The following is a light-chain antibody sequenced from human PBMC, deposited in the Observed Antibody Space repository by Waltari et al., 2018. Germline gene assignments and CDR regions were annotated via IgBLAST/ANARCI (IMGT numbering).Light chain of an antibody. CDR3: QQFQSHLRT. Sequence: DIVMTPSPESLAVSLGERAPISCTSSQSVLHSSNNKNYFPWYQQKPGQPPKLLIYCASTRKSGVPDRFSGSGSGTDFTLTISSLQAEDVAVYYCQQFQSHLRTFGQGTKVEIK. CDR2: CAS. CDR1: QSVLHSSNNKNY. J-gene: IGKJ1*01. V-gene: IGKV4-1*01.